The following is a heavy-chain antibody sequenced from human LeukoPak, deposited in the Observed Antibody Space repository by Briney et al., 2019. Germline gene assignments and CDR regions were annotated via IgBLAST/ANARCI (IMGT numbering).Heavy chain of an antibody. CDR1: GFTFSSYS. CDR2: ISSSNSYI. Sequence: PGGSLRLSCAASGFTFSSYSMNWVRQAPGKGLEWVSSISSSNSYIYHADSIKGRFTISRDNAKNSLYLQMNSLRAEDTAVYYCVRDNSSSLSYIDWFDPWGQGTLVTVSS. V-gene: IGHV3-21*01. J-gene: IGHJ5*02. CDR3: VRDNSSSLSYIDWFDP. D-gene: IGHD2-2*01.